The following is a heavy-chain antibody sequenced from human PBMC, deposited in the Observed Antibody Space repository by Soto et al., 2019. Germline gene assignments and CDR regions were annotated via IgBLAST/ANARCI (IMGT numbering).Heavy chain of an antibody. CDR3: AKARFRDSSMFLLDY. Sequence: PGGSLRLSCAASGFTFSSYAMSWVRQAPGKGLEWVSAISGSGGSTYYADSVKGRFTISRDNSKNTLYLQMNSLRAEDTAVYYGAKARFRDSSMFLLDYWGQGTLVTVSS. CDR1: GFTFSSYA. D-gene: IGHD6-19*01. J-gene: IGHJ4*02. V-gene: IGHV3-23*01. CDR2: ISGSGGST.